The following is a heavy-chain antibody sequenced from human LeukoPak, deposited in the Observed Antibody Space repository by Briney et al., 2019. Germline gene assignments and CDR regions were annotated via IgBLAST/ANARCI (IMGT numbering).Heavy chain of an antibody. D-gene: IGHD6-13*01. Sequence: GGSLRLSCAASGFTVRDKYMNWVRQAPGKGLEWVSVIYSDLRTYYTDSVKGRFTISRDISKNTLYLQMNSLRAEDTAVYYCARGQDSSSSPFDYWGQGTLVTASS. CDR3: ARGQDSSSSPFDY. J-gene: IGHJ4*02. CDR2: IYSDLRT. V-gene: IGHV3-53*01. CDR1: GFTVRDKY.